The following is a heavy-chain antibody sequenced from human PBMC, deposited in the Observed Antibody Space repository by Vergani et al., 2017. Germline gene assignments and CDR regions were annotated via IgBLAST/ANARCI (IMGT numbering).Heavy chain of an antibody. CDR2: ISWSSDSI. J-gene: IGHJ2*01. CDR3: VKDIAASGNYWYFDL. V-gene: IGHV3-9*01. Sequence: EVRLVESGGRLVQPGRSLRLSCADSGFTFDDYAMHWVRQIPGKGLEWVSGISWSSDSIGYSDSVKGRFSISRDNARNSLYLQMNSLRAEDTALYYCVKDIAASGNYWYFDLWGRGTLVTVSS. CDR1: GFTFDDYA. D-gene: IGHD6-13*01.